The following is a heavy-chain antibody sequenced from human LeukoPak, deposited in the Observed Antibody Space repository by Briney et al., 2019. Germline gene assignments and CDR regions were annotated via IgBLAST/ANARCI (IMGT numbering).Heavy chain of an antibody. J-gene: IGHJ6*02. CDR3: ARDSPNYYYGMDV. Sequence: PGGSLRLSCAASGFTFSRYWMHWVRPAPGKGLVWVSRINSDGSSTSYADSVKGRFTISRDNAKNTLYLQMNSLRAEDTAVYYCARDSPNYYYGMDVWGQGTTVTVSS. CDR1: GFTFSRYW. V-gene: IGHV3-74*01. CDR2: INSDGSST.